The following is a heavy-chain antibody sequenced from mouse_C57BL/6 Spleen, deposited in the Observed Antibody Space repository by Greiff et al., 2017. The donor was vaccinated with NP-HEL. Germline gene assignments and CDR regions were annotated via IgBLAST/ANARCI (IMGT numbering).Heavy chain of an antibody. D-gene: IGHD2-14*01. J-gene: IGHJ4*01. CDR2: IWTGGGT. V-gene: IGHV2-9-1*01. CDR1: GFSLTSYA. CDR3: ARMGYDGDYYAMDY. Sequence: VMLVESGPGLVAPSHCLSITCTVSGFSLTSYAISWVRQPPGKGLEWLGVIWTGGGTNYNSALKSRLSISKDDSKSQVFLKMNRLQTDDTARYYWARMGYDGDYYAMDYWGQGTSVTVSS.